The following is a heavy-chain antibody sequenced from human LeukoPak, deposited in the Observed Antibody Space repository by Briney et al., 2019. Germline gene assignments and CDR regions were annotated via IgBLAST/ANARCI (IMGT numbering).Heavy chain of an antibody. V-gene: IGHV3-74*01. CDR2: LNSDGSST. D-gene: IGHD3-16*02. Sequence: PGGSLRLSCAASGFTFSSYWMHWVRQAPGKGLVWVSRLNSDGSSTSYADSVKGRFTISRDNAKNTLYLQMNSLRAEDTAVYYCARDSRDYDYVWGSYRQANDGFDIWGQGTMVTVSS. CDR3: ARDSRDYDYVWGSYRQANDGFDI. CDR1: GFTFSSYW. J-gene: IGHJ3*02.